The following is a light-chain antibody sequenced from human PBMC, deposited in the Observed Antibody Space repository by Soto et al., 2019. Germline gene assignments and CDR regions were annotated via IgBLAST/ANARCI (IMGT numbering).Light chain of an antibody. CDR3: QQYNSYSTWT. J-gene: IGKJ1*01. CDR1: QSVSSY. CDR2: DAS. Sequence: DIQMTQSPSTLSASVGDRVTISCRASQSVSSYLAWYQQKPGKAPKILIFDASRLGSGVPSRFSGSGSGTEFTLTISSLQPDDFATYYCQQYNSYSTWTFGQGTKVEI. V-gene: IGKV1-5*01.